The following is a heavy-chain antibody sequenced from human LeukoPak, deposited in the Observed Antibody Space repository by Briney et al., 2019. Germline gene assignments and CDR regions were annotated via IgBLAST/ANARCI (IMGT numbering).Heavy chain of an antibody. CDR2: IHYTGRT. CDR1: RGSISTYY. J-gene: IGHJ4*02. V-gene: IGHV4-59*13. CDR3: ARGRPDPQNSDYWDY. D-gene: IGHD3-22*01. Sequence: SETLSLTCTISRGSISTYYWSWIRQTPGTTLEWIGNIHYTGRTRYNPSLESRVTMSLDTPKNEFSLRLTSMTAADSAVYYCARGRPDPQNSDYWDYWGQGILVTVSS.